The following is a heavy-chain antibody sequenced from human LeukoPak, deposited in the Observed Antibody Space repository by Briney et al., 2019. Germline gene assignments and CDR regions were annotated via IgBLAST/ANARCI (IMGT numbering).Heavy chain of an antibody. D-gene: IGHD2-15*01. V-gene: IGHV3-23*01. CDR3: ARSLMVGAVNDAFDI. J-gene: IGHJ3*02. CDR2: ISPSGGIT. Sequence: GGSLRLSCAASGFTFSSHGMNWVRQAPGKGLEWVSGISPSGGITYYTDSVKGRFTISRDNAKNSLYLQMNSLRAEDTAVYYCARSLMVGAVNDAFDIWGQGTMVTVSS. CDR1: GFTFSSHG.